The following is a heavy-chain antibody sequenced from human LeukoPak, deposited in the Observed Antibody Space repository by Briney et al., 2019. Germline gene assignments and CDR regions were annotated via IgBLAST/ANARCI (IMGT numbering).Heavy chain of an antibody. CDR3: AKDRYSSSWSANDY. Sequence: GGSLRLSCAASGFTFSSYGMHWVRQAPGKGLEWVAFIRYDGSNKYYADSVKGRFTISRDNSKNTLYLQMNSLRAEDTAVYYCAKDRYSSSWSANDYWGQGSLVTVSS. CDR2: IRYDGSNK. J-gene: IGHJ4*02. CDR1: GFTFSSYG. D-gene: IGHD6-13*01. V-gene: IGHV3-30*02.